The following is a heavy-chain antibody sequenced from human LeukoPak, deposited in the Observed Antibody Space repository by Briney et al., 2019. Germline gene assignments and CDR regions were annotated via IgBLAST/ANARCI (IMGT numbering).Heavy chain of an antibody. CDR1: VDPISSGPYY. D-gene: IGHD4-17*01. Sequence: SETLSLTCTVSVDPISSGPYYWNWIRQSAGKGLEWIGRIYSNGDTDYHPSLKSQVTISLDTPKNQVSLSLSSVTAAETAVYYCARDRADNGDYIKFDYWGQGSLVTVSS. V-gene: IGHV4-61*02. J-gene: IGHJ4*02. CDR2: IYSNGDT. CDR3: ARDRADNGDYIKFDY.